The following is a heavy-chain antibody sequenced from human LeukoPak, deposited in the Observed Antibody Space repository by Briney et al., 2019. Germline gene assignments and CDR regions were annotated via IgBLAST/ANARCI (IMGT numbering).Heavy chain of an antibody. CDR1: GFTFSSYG. V-gene: IGHV3-30*03. CDR2: ISYDGSNK. D-gene: IGHD4-17*01. Sequence: GGSLRLSCAASGFTFSSYGMHWVRQAPGKGLEWVAVISYDGSNKYYADSVKGRFTISRDNSKNTLYLQMNSLRAEDTAVYYCARDPGYTVTTFDYFDYWGQGTLVTVSS. J-gene: IGHJ4*02. CDR3: ARDPGYTVTTFDYFDY.